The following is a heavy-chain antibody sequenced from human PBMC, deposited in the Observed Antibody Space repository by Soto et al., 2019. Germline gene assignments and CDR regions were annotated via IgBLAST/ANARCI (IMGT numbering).Heavy chain of an antibody. D-gene: IGHD3-10*01. J-gene: IGHJ5*02. CDR2: ISQSGVA. CDR1: GGSLSSYT. V-gene: IGHV4-34*01. Sequence: SETLSLTCAVYGGSLSSYTWNWIRQPPGKGLEWIGEISQSGVAIYNASLKSRVSVSQDTSKNQLSLNLNYVTAADTAVYYCAGGSYGPSLASWGQGSLVTVSS. CDR3: AGGSYGPSLAS.